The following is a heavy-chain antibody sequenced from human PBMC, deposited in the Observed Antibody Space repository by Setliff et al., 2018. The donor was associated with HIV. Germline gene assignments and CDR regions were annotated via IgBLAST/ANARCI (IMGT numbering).Heavy chain of an antibody. Sequence: SETLSLTCSVSGGSVGSGSYYWSWIRQSPGKGLEWLGYIYYSGSTTYNPSLRSRVTMSVDASKNLVSLNLNSVTAADTAIYYCARGVARQVVIDRWFDPWGQGTPVTVSS. CDR2: IYYSGST. V-gene: IGHV4-61*01. CDR3: ARGVARQVVIDRWFDP. J-gene: IGHJ5*02. D-gene: IGHD2-21*01. CDR1: GGSVGSGSYY.